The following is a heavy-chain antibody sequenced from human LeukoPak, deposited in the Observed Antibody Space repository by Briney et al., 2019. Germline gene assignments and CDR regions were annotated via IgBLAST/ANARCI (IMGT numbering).Heavy chain of an antibody. CDR2: IKEDGSDK. CDR3: ARDAGYGYDRFDY. D-gene: IGHD5-18*01. V-gene: IGHV3-7*01. J-gene: IGHJ4*02. CDR1: GFTFRIYW. Sequence: GGSLRLSCAASGFTFRIYWMSWVRQAPGKGLEWVANIKEDGSDKNYVDSVKGRFTISRDNAKNSLYLQMNSLRAEDTAVYYCARDAGYGYDRFDYWGQGTQVTVSS.